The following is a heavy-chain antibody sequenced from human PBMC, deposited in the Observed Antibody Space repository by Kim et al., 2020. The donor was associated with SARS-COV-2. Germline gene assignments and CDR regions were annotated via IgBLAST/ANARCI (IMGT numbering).Heavy chain of an antibody. CDR2: IGTAGDT. CDR3: ARGGEGGYYYAVEVYGMDV. J-gene: IGHJ6*02. D-gene: IGHD3-22*01. V-gene: IGHV3-13*01. CDR1: GFTFSSYD. Sequence: GGSLRLSCAASGFTFSSYDMHWVRQATGKGLEWVSAIGTAGDTYYPGSVKGRFTISRENAKNSLYLQMNSLRAGDTAVYYCARGGEGGYYYAVEVYGMDVWGQGTTVTVSS.